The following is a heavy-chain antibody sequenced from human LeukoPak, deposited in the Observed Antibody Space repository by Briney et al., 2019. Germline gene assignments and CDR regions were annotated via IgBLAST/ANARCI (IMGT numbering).Heavy chain of an antibody. D-gene: IGHD5-18*01. CDR3: ARDPKGDTAL. Sequence: SETLSLTCTVSGGSISSYYWSWIRQPPGKGLEWIGYMYYSGSTNYNPSLKSRVTISVDTSKNQFSLKLSSVTAADTAVYYCARDPKGDTALWGQGTLVTVSS. CDR2: MYYSGST. CDR1: GGSISSYY. V-gene: IGHV4-59*12. J-gene: IGHJ4*02.